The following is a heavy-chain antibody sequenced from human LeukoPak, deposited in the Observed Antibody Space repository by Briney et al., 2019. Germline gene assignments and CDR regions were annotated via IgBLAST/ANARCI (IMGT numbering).Heavy chain of an antibody. CDR1: GFTFSSYG. V-gene: IGHV3-23*01. CDR3: AKDLIAVAGYFDY. CDR2: ISGSGGNT. Sequence: GGSLRLSCAASGFTFSSYGMSWVRQAPGKGLEWVSAISGSGGNTYYADSVKGRFTISRDNSKNTLYLQMNSLRAEDTAVYYCAKDLIAVAGYFDYWGQGTLVTVSS. J-gene: IGHJ4*02. D-gene: IGHD6-19*01.